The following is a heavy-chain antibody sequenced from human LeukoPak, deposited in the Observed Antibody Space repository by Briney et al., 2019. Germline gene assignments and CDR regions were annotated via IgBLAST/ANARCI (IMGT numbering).Heavy chain of an antibody. CDR1: GYSISSGYY. D-gene: IGHD2-21*02. Sequence: SEPLSLTCTVSGYSISSGYYWGWIRQPPGKGLEWIGSIYHSGSTFYIPSLKSRVTLSVDTSKNQFSLKLTSVTAADTAVYYCARVVTNWFDPWGQGTLVTVSS. J-gene: IGHJ5*02. CDR3: ARVVTNWFDP. V-gene: IGHV4-38-2*02. CDR2: IYHSGST.